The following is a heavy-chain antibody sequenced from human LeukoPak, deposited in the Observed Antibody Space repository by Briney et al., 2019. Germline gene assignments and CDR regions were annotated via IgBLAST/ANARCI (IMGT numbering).Heavy chain of an antibody. D-gene: IGHD6-13*01. CDR3: AREQVAAAGTYFDY. V-gene: IGHV4-31*03. J-gene: IGHJ4*02. CDR2: IYYSGST. Sequence: SQTLSLTCTVSGGSISSGGSYWSWIRQHPGKGLEWIGYIYYSGSTYYNPSLKGRVTISVDTSKNQFSLKLSSVTAADTAVYYCAREQVAAAGTYFDYWGQGTPVTVSS. CDR1: GGSISSGGSY.